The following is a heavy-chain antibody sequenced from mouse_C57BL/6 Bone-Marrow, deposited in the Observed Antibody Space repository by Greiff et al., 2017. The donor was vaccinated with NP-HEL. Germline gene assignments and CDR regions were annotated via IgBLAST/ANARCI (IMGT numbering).Heavy chain of an antibody. CDR2: ISSGSSTI. D-gene: IGHD4-1*01. CDR3: ASTGLGRGYFDY. J-gene: IGHJ2*01. V-gene: IGHV5-17*01. CDR1: GFTFSDYG. Sequence: EVKLMESGGGLVKPGGSLKLSCAASGFTFSDYGMHWVRQAPEKGLEWVAYISSGSSTIYYADTLKGRFTISRDNAKNTLFLQMTSLRSEDTAMYYCASTGLGRGYFDYWGQGTTLTVSS.